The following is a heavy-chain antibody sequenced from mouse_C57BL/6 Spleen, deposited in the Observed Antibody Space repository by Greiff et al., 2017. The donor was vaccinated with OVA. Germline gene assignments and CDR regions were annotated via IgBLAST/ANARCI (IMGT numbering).Heavy chain of an antibody. D-gene: IGHD1-1*01. Sequence: QVQLQQPGAELVRPGSSVKLSCKASGYTFTSYWMHWVKQRPIQGLEWIGNIDPSDSETHYNQKFKDKATLTVDKSSSTAYMQLSSLTSEDSAVYYCARSPYYYGSSPYYFDYWGQGTTLTVSS. CDR2: IDPSDSET. V-gene: IGHV1-52*01. CDR1: GYTFTSYW. J-gene: IGHJ2*01. CDR3: ARSPYYYGSSPYYFDY.